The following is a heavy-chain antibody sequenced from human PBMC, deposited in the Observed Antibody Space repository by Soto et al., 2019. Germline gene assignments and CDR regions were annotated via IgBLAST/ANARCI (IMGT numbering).Heavy chain of an antibody. V-gene: IGHV2-5*02. CDR3: AHSRYDSSGERAGFDP. D-gene: IGHD3-22*01. Sequence: QITLKESGPPLVKPTQTLTLTCTFSGFSLSTSGVGVGWIRQPPGKALEWLALIYWDDDKRYSPSLKSRLTITKDTSKNQVVLTMTNMDPVDTATYYCAHSRYDSSGERAGFDPWGQGTLVTVSS. CDR2: IYWDDDK. CDR1: GFSLSTSGVG. J-gene: IGHJ5*02.